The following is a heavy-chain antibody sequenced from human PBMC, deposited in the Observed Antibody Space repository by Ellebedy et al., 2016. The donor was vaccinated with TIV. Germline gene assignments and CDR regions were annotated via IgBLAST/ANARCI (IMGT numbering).Heavy chain of an antibody. D-gene: IGHD6-19*01. CDR1: GFTFSSYA. J-gene: IGHJ4*02. V-gene: IGHV3-23*01. CDR2: ISGSGYSP. Sequence: GESLKISCAASGFTFSSYAMSLVRQAPGKGLELVSAISGSGYSPHYADSVKGRFTISRATSKNTRYWKMNSLRAEDTAVYYCAKDRFSSAWYGGYFDYWGQGTLVTVSS. CDR3: AKDRFSSAWYGGYFDY.